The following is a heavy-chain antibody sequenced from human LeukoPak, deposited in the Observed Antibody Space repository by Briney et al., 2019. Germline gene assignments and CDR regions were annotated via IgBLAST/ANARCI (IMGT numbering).Heavy chain of an antibody. CDR2: IYSGATT. D-gene: IGHD3-3*02. V-gene: IGHV3-53*01. Sequence: GGSLRLSCAASGFTVCTKYMNWVRQAPGKGLEWVSIIYSGATTYYADSVKGRFTISRDTSKNTLSLQMNSLRAEDTAVYFCARVGDHFHWNLDLWGRGTLVSVSS. CDR1: GFTVCTKY. CDR3: ARVGDHFHWNLDL. J-gene: IGHJ2*01.